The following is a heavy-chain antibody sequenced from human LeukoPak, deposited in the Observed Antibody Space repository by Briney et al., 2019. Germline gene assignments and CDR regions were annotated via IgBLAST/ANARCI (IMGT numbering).Heavy chain of an antibody. CDR3: ARDLNLLFDY. Sequence: GGSLRLSCAASGFTFSSYAMHWVRQAPGKGLEWVAVVSYDGSNKYYADSVKGRFTISRDNSKNTLYLQMNSLRAEDTVVYYCARDLNLLFDYWGQGTLVTVSS. CDR2: VSYDGSNK. CDR1: GFTFSSYA. J-gene: IGHJ4*02. V-gene: IGHV3-30-3*01.